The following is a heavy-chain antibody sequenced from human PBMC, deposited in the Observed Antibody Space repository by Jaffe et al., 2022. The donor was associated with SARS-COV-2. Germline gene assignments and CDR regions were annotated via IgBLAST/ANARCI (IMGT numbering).Heavy chain of an antibody. Sequence: QVQLQESGPGLVKPSETLSLICTVSGGSITSGDNFWSWIRQHPARGLEWIGYIRYSGSTYYNPSLRSRVTMSRDTSQNQFSLRLSSVTAADTAVYYCVKIGSGHPRDFDSWGQGSLVTVSS. CDR1: GGSITSGDNF. CDR3: VKIGSGHPRDFDS. V-gene: IGHV4-31*03. CDR2: IRYSGST. D-gene: IGHD2-15*01. J-gene: IGHJ4*02.